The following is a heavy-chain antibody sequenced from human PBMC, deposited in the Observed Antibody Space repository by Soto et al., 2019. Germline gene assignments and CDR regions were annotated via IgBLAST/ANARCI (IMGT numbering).Heavy chain of an antibody. CDR3: ARIPAVNYYYDANGYYDILRAF. V-gene: IGHV1-18*01. D-gene: IGHD3-22*01. J-gene: IGHJ4*02. CDR2: INPSDGNR. Sequence: ASVKVSCKASGYSFSFYGINWVRQAPGQGLEWMGWINPSDGNRNFAQKFEDRVTMTTATSTNTVFLELRSLKYDDTAVYYCARIPAVNYYYDANGYYDILRAFWGRGTLVTVSS. CDR1: GYSFSFYG.